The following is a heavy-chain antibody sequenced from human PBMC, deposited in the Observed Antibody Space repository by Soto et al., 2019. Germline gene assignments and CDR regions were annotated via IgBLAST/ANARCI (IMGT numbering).Heavy chain of an antibody. V-gene: IGHV4-30-4*01. CDR1: GGSISSGDYY. CDR3: ARDATKAGYYSYYFDY. CDR2: IYYSGST. D-gene: IGHD3-22*01. Sequence: SETLSLTCTVSGGSISSGDYYWSWIRQPPGKGLEWIGYIYYSGSTYYNPSLKSRVTISVDTSKNQFSLKLSSVTAADTALYYCARDATKAGYYSYYFDYWGQGTLVT. J-gene: IGHJ4*02.